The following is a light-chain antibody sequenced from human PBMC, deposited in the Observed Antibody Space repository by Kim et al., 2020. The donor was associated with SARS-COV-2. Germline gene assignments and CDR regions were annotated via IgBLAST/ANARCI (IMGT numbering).Light chain of an antibody. J-gene: IGKJ2*01. CDR3: QQYKSDPYT. CDR2: DAS. CDR1: QYLATW. V-gene: IGKV1-5*01. Sequence: GDTVSITFRASQYLATWVAWYQQKPGMAPKVLMYDASKLKSGVPSRFSGSGSGTEFTLTITSLQPDDFATYYCQQYKSDPYTFGQGNKLEI.